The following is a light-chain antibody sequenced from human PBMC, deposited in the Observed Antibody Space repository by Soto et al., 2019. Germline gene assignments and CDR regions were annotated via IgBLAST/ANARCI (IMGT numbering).Light chain of an antibody. CDR2: SSS. J-gene: IGKJ3*01. CDR3: QQFNDYPFT. Sequence: DIQLTQSPSFLSASVGDRVTITCRASQGISSYLAWYQQKPGKAPKLLIYSSSTLQSGVPSRFSGSGSGTEFTLTISSLQPEDFAIYYCQQFNDYPFTFGPGTKVDIK. V-gene: IGKV1-9*01. CDR1: QGISSY.